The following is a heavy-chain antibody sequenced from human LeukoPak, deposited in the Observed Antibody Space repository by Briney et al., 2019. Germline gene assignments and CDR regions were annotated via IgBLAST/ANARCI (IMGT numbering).Heavy chain of an antibody. D-gene: IGHD3-22*01. CDR3: ARRAYYDSSGYSPTSGYFDV. CDR1: GGSFFGYY. Sequence: SETLSLTCTVSGGSFFGYYFNWIRQPPGKGLEWIGYVYSNGITNYCPSFRSRGTISIATTKNQFSLRLRSVTAADTATYYCARRAYYDSSGYSPTSGYFDVWGRGTLVTVSS. CDR2: VYSNGIT. V-gene: IGHV4-4*08. J-gene: IGHJ2*01.